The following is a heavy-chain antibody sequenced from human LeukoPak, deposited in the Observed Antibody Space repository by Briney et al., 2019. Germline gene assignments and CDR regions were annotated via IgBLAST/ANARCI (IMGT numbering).Heavy chain of an antibody. V-gene: IGHV3-48*03. CDR2: ISSSGSTI. CDR1: GFTFSSYE. J-gene: IGHJ6*03. CDR3: ARVKAVRGVTGYYMDV. D-gene: IGHD3-10*01. Sequence: GGSLRLSCAASGFTFSSYEMNWVRQAPGKGLEWVSYISSSGSTIYYADSVKGRFTISRDNAKNSLYLQMNSLRAEDTAVYYCARVKAVRGVTGYYMDVWGKGTTVTISS.